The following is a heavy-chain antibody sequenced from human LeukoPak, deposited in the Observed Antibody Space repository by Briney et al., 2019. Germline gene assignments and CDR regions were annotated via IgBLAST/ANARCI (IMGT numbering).Heavy chain of an antibody. CDR3: ARELYRGLGNWFDP. J-gene: IGHJ5*02. CDR1: GFPLTFSTYN. D-gene: IGHD3-10*01. V-gene: IGHV3-48*04. CDR2: ISNVGSTI. Sequence: GGSLRLSCVASGFPLTFSTYNMKWVRQAPGKGLEWISYISNVGSTIYYADSVRGRFTISRDNAKNSLYLQMNGLRAEDTAVYYCARELYRGLGNWFDPWRQGTLVTVSS.